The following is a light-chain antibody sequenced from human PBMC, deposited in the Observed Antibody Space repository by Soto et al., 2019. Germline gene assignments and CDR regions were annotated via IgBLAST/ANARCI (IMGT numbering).Light chain of an antibody. J-gene: IGLJ2*01. V-gene: IGLV2-23*02. Sequence: QSVLTQPASVSGSPGQSITISCTGTSSDVGNYNLVSWYQQHPGKAPKLIIYEVSKRPSGVSNRFSGSKSGNTASLTISGLQAEDEADYSCSSYSDSRTYVVFGGGTQLTVL. CDR1: SSDVGNYNL. CDR3: SSYSDSRTYVV. CDR2: EVS.